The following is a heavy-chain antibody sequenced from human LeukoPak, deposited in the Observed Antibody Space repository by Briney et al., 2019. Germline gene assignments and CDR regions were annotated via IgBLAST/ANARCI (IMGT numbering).Heavy chain of an antibody. CDR2: IYYSGST. Sequence: SETLSLTCTVSGGSISSSYWGWIRQPPGKGLEWIGSIYYSGSTYYNPSLKSRVTISVDTSKNQFSLKLSSVTAADTAVYYCARPHGDDYVWGSYRPNWFDPWGQGTLVTVSS. J-gene: IGHJ5*02. CDR1: GGSISSSY. D-gene: IGHD3-16*02. CDR3: ARPHGDDYVWGSYRPNWFDP. V-gene: IGHV4-39*01.